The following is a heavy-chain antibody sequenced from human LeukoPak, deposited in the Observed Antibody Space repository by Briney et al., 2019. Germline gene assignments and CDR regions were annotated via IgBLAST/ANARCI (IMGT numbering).Heavy chain of an antibody. Sequence: SLTLSLTCTVSGGSISSGGYYWSWIRQHPGKGLEWIGYIYYSGSTYYNPSLKSRVTISVDTSKNQFSLKLSSVTAADTAVYYCARGPRVVPAAMQNYWYFDLWGRGTLVTVSS. V-gene: IGHV4-31*03. CDR1: GGSISSGGYY. D-gene: IGHD2-2*01. CDR2: IYYSGST. CDR3: ARGPRVVPAAMQNYWYFDL. J-gene: IGHJ2*01.